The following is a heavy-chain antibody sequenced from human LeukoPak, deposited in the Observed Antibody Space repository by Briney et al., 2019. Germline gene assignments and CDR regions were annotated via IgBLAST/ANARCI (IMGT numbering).Heavy chain of an antibody. CDR1: GGSMSSYY. D-gene: IGHD3-16*01. J-gene: IGHJ4*02. CDR3: ARGRYGWLPFDY. V-gene: IGHV4-59*01. CDR2: IYYSGST. Sequence: PSETLSLTCTVSGGSMSSYYWSWIRQPPGKGLEWIGYIYYSGSTNYNPSLKSRVTISVDTSKNQFTLKLSSVTAADTAVYYCARGRYGWLPFDYWGQGTLVSVSS.